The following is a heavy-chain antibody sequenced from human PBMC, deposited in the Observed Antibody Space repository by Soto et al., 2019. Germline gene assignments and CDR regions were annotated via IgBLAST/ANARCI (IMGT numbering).Heavy chain of an antibody. V-gene: IGHV2-5*02. J-gene: IGHJ1*01. Sequence: QITLKESGPTLVKPTQTLTLTCTFSGFSLSTSGVGVGWIRQPPGKALEWLALIYWDDDKRYSPSLKSRLTNTKDTSKNQVVLTMTNMNPVDTATYHGAHRYGGSSGGYQYFQHWGKGTLVTVAS. D-gene: IGHD6-19*01. CDR1: GFSLSTSGVG. CDR2: IYWDDDK. CDR3: AHRYGGSSGGYQYFQH.